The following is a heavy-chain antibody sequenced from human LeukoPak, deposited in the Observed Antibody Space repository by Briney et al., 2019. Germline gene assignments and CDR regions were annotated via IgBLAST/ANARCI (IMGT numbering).Heavy chain of an antibody. CDR2: ISSSSNYI. CDR1: EFIFSTYT. J-gene: IGHJ6*03. D-gene: IGHD2-15*01. V-gene: IGHV3-21*01. Sequence: GGSLRLSCAASEFIFSTYTMNWVRQAPGKGLEWVSSISSSSNYIYYADSVRGRFTISRDNAKNSLYLQMNSLRAEDTAVYYCARDPLLYIHRNFYYLDVWGKGTTVTVSS. CDR3: ARDPLLYIHRNFYYLDV.